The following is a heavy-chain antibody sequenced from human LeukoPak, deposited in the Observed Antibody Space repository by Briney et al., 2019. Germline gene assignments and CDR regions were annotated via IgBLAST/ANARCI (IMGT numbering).Heavy chain of an antibody. CDR1: GYTFTSYY. D-gene: IGHD5-18*01. Sequence: GASVKVSCKASGYTFTSYYMHWVRQAPGQGLEWMGIINPSGGSTSYAQKFQGRVTMTRDMSTSTVYMALSSLRSEDTAVYYCAGQDTAMAFDPWGQGTLVTVSS. CDR3: AGQDTAMAFDP. V-gene: IGHV1-46*01. J-gene: IGHJ5*02. CDR2: INPSGGST.